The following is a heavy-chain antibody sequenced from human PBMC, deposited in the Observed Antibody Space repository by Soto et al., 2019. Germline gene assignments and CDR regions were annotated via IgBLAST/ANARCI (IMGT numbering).Heavy chain of an antibody. Sequence: ASVKVSCKASGYTFTNYGLTCVRLAPGQGPEWVGWISPYNGNTHYAQKLQGRVTMTTDKSTSTAYMELSSLRSEDTAVYYCARDALALDSSGWKYDAFDIWGQGTMVTVSS. D-gene: IGHD6-19*01. CDR1: GYTFTNYG. V-gene: IGHV1-18*01. J-gene: IGHJ3*02. CDR3: ARDALALDSSGWKYDAFDI. CDR2: ISPYNGNT.